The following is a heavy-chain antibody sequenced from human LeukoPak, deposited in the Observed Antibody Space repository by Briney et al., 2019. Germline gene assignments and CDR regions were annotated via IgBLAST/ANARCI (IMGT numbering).Heavy chain of an antibody. J-gene: IGHJ6*03. Sequence: PSETLSLTCTVSGGSISTYYWTWIRQPPGKGLEWIGYIYYSGSTNYNPSLKSRVTISVDTSKNQFSLKLSSVTAADTAVYYCAREGYSSSWTPLNYYYYMDAWGKGTTVTVSS. CDR2: IYYSGST. D-gene: IGHD6-13*01. CDR1: GGSISTYY. CDR3: AREGYSSSWTPLNYYYYMDA. V-gene: IGHV4-59*01.